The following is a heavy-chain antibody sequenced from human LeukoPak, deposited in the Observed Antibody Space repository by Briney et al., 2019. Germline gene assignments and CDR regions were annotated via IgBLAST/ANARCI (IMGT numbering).Heavy chain of an antibody. J-gene: IGHJ6*02. CDR2: INHSGST. CDR1: GGSFSGYY. CDR3: ARVHRFKYYYGSGSYTYGMDV. D-gene: IGHD3-10*01. Sequence: SETLSLTCAVYGGSFSGYYWSWIRQPPGKGLEWIGEINHSGSTNYNPSLKSRVTISVDTSKSQFSLKLSSVTAADTAVYYCARVHRFKYYYGSGSYTYGMDVWGQGTTVTVSS. V-gene: IGHV4-34*01.